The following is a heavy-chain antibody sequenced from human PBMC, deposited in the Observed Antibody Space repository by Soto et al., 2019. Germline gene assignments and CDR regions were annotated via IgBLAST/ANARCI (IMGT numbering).Heavy chain of an antibody. CDR3: ARRKERSGPHYFDY. D-gene: IGHD6-25*01. J-gene: IGHJ4*02. CDR2: MNPSNGNT. V-gene: IGHV1-8*02. Sequence: GASVKVSYKASGYTFTTYDVSWVRQASGQGLEWMGWMNPSNGNTGYAQKFQGRVTMTRNTSISTVYMELSGLRPDDTAVYYCARRKERSGPHYFDYWGQGTRVTVSS. CDR1: GYTFTTYD.